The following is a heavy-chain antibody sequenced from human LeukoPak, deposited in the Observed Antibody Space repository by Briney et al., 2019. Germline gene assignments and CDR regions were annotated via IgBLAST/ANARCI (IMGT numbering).Heavy chain of an antibody. V-gene: IGHV4-34*01. CDR1: GGSFSGYY. CDR2: INHSGST. CDR3: AGVGATPGRSDY. D-gene: IGHD1-26*01. J-gene: IGHJ4*02. Sequence: PSETLSLTCAVYGGSFSGYYWSWIRQPPGKGLEWIGEINHSGSTNYNPSLKSRVTISVDTSKSQFSLKLSSVTAADTAVYYCAGVGATPGRSDYWGQGTLVTVSS.